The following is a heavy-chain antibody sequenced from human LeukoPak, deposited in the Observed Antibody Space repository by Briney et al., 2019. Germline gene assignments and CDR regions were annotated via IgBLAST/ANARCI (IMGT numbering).Heavy chain of an antibody. Sequence: ASVKVSCKASGGTFSSYAISGVRQAPGQGLEWMGGIIPIFGTANYAQKFQGRVTITTDESTSTAYMELSSLRSEDTAVYYCARGKPQQQLVPPYYYYYMDVWGKGTTVTVSS. CDR3: ARGKPQQQLVPPYYYYYMDV. V-gene: IGHV1-69*05. CDR2: IIPIFGTA. D-gene: IGHD6-13*01. CDR1: GGTFSSYA. J-gene: IGHJ6*03.